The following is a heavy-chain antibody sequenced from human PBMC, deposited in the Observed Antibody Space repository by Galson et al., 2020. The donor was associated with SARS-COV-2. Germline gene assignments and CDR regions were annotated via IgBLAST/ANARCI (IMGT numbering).Heavy chain of an antibody. D-gene: IGHD2-21*02. V-gene: IGHV1-69*06. CDR2: IIPIFGTA. CDR1: AGTFSSYA. J-gene: IGHJ5*02. Sequence: ASVKVSCKASAGTFSSYAISWVRQAPGQGLEWMGRIIPIFGTANYAQKFQGRVTITADKSTSTAYMELSSLRSEDTAVYYCARAVYCGGDCPPSFDPWGQGTLVTVSS. CDR3: ARAVYCGGDCPPSFDP.